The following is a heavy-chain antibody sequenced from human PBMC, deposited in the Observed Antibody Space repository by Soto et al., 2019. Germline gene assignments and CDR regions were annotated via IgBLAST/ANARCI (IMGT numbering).Heavy chain of an antibody. CDR1: GFVFKMYY. Sequence: GGSLRLSCEASGFVFKMYYMHWVRQVPGKGPEWVSRISDDGKITTYADSVKARFTISRDNAKDTLYLQLDNLRGHDTGLYYCIRGTRASSSGTGAYWGQGTQVTVYS. CDR2: ISDDGKIT. J-gene: IGHJ4*02. D-gene: IGHD2-2*01. V-gene: IGHV3-74*01. CDR3: IRGTRASSSGTGAY.